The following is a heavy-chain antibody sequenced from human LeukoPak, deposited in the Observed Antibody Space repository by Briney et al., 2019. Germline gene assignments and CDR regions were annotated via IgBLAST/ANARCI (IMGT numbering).Heavy chain of an antibody. CDR1: GFTFSSYA. Sequence: PGGSLRLSCAASGFTFSSYAMSWVRQAPGKGLEWVSAISGSGGSTYCADSVKGRFTISRDSSKNTLYLQMNSLRAEDTAVYYCARDAHTQERGWCSGGSCYSRFGAFDIWGQGTMVTVSS. J-gene: IGHJ3*02. D-gene: IGHD2-15*01. CDR3: ARDAHTQERGWCSGGSCYSRFGAFDI. CDR2: ISGSGGST. V-gene: IGHV3-23*01.